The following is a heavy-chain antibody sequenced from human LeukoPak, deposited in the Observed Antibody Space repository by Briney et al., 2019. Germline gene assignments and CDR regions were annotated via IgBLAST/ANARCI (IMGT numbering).Heavy chain of an antibody. Sequence: SVKVSCKASGGTFSSYAISWVRQAPGQGLEWMGRIISILGLANYAQKFQGRVTITADKSTSTAYMELSSLRSEDTAVYYCARSRGDYYDSGDYWGQGTLVTVSS. CDR3: ARSRGDYYDSGDY. V-gene: IGHV1-69*04. D-gene: IGHD3-10*01. J-gene: IGHJ4*02. CDR2: IISILGLA. CDR1: GGTFSSYA.